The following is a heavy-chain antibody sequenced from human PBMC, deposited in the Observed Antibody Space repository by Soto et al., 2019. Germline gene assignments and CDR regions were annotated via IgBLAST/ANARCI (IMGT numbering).Heavy chain of an antibody. CDR3: ARGASQLVPVDLSWFDP. J-gene: IGHJ5*02. CDR1: GFTFSSYA. D-gene: IGHD6-6*01. V-gene: IGHV3-30-3*01. CDR2: ISYDGSNK. Sequence: QVQLVESGGGVVQPGRSLRLSCAASGFTFSSYAMHWVRQAPGKGLEWVAVISYDGSNKYYADSVKGRFTISRDNSKNTLYLQMNSLRAEDTAVYYCARGASQLVPVDLSWFDPWGQGTLVPVSS.